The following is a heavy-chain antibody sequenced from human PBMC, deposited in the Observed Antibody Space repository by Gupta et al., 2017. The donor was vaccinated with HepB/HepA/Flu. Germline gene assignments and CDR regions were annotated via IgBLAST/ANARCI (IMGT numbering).Heavy chain of an antibody. Sequence: QVQLVESGGGLVNPGGSLRLSCAASGFTFTDYYMSWIRQAPGKGLEWLSYINGGGTPIFYADSVKGRFTISRDNAKKSVYLQMDSLRAEDTAIYYCARSGPTDYWGQGTLVTVSS. V-gene: IGHV3-11*04. CDR1: GFTFTDYY. J-gene: IGHJ4*02. CDR2: INGGGTPI. CDR3: ARSGPTDY.